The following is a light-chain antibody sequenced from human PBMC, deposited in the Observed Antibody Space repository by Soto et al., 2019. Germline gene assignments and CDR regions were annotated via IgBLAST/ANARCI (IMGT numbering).Light chain of an antibody. CDR3: QQLNSYPRT. J-gene: IGKJ1*01. CDR2: ASF. Sequence: DIQLTQSPSFLSASVGDRVTITCRASQDISSFLTWYQQKPGKAPKLLIYASFTLQSGVPSRFSGSGSGTEFTLTLSRLQPEDFATYYGQQLNSYPRTFGQGTKVEIK. CDR1: QDISSF. V-gene: IGKV1-9*01.